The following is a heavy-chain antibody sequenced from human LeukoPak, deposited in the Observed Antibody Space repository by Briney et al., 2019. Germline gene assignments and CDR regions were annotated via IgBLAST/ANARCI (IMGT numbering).Heavy chain of an antibody. CDR3: ARDPYYYDSSGFDY. Sequence: SETLSLTCTVSGGSISSGGYYWSWIRQPPGKGLEWIGYIYYSGSTYYNPSLKSRVTISVDTSKSQFSLKLSSVTAADTAVYYCARDPYYYDSSGFDYWGQGTLVTVSS. CDR1: GGSISSGGYY. J-gene: IGHJ4*02. D-gene: IGHD3-22*01. CDR2: IYYSGST. V-gene: IGHV4-30-4*01.